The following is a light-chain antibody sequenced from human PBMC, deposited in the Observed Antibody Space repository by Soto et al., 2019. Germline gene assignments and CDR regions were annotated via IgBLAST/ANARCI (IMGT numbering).Light chain of an antibody. CDR3: QQSYSAPYT. J-gene: IGKJ2*01. CDR1: QSIYSS. Sequence: DIQMTQSPSSLSASVGDRVTITCRASQSIYSSLNWYHQKPGKAPKLLIYAACNLQSGVPSRFSGSGSGTDFTLSISSLQPEDFATYYCQQSYSAPYTFGQGTKLEI. CDR2: AAC. V-gene: IGKV1-39*01.